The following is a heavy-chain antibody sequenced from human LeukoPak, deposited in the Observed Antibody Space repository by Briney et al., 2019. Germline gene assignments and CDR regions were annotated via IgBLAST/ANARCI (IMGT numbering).Heavy chain of an antibody. Sequence: PGGSLRLSCAASGFTFSSYGMHWVRQAPGKGLEWVAVIWYDGSNKYYADSVKGRFPISRDNSKNTLYLQMNSLRAEDTAVYYCARDDSSGYYYFDYWGQGTLVTVSS. D-gene: IGHD3-22*01. CDR2: IWYDGSNK. CDR1: GFTFSSYG. J-gene: IGHJ4*02. CDR3: ARDDSSGYYYFDY. V-gene: IGHV3-33*01.